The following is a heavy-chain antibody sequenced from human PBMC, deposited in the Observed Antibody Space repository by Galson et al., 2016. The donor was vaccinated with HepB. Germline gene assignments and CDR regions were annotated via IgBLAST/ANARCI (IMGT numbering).Heavy chain of an antibody. CDR3: AKVLWDSLSPGAFDV. CDR1: GFTFSSYS. D-gene: IGHD1-26*01. CDR2: ISASGNSK. J-gene: IGHJ3*01. V-gene: IGHV3-23*01. Sequence: SLRLSCAASGFTFSSYSMSWVRPAPGKGLEWVSVISASGNSKFSVDAVRGRFSVSRDNTKHTLFLQMDRLRGEDTAVYYCAKVLWDSLSPGAFDVWGQGTTVTVSS.